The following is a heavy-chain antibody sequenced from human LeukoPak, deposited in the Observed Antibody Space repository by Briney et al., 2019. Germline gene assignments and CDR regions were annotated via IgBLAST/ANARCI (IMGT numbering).Heavy chain of an antibody. V-gene: IGHV1-2*02. CDR2: INPKTGGA. CDR3: ARDPAQYGSGSSFDV. CDR1: EYSFTDYY. J-gene: IGHJ4*02. D-gene: IGHD3-10*01. Sequence: ASVKVSCKASEYSFTDYYVHWVRQAPGQGLEWMGWINPKTGGAHYAQIFQGRVIMTRDTSITTAFMELSSLRSDDTAVYYCARDPAQYGSGSSFDVWGQGTLVTVSS.